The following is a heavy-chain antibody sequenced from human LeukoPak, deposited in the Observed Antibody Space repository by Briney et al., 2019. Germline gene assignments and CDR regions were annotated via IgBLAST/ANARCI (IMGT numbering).Heavy chain of an antibody. CDR3: ARAKAYSSSRYYFDY. V-gene: IGHV5-51*01. D-gene: IGHD6-13*01. Sequence: GESLKISCKDSGHSFTSYWIGWVRQMPGKGLGWMGIIYPGDSDTRYSPSFQGQVTISADKSISTAYLQWSSLKASDTAMYYCARAKAYSSSRYYFDYWGQGTLVTVSS. J-gene: IGHJ4*02. CDR2: IYPGDSDT. CDR1: GHSFTSYW.